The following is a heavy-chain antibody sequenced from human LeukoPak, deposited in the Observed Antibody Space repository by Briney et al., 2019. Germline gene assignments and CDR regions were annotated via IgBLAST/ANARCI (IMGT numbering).Heavy chain of an antibody. D-gene: IGHD3-10*01. CDR1: GYTFTSYG. V-gene: IGHV1-18*01. CDR3: ARWKDYYGSGSYFDY. CDR2: ISAYNGNT. Sequence: ASVTVSCKASGYTFTSYGISWVRQAPGQGLEWLGWISAYNGNTNYAQKLQGRVTMTTDTSTSTAYMELRSLRSDDTAVYYCARWKDYYGSGSYFDYWGQGTLVTVSS. J-gene: IGHJ4*02.